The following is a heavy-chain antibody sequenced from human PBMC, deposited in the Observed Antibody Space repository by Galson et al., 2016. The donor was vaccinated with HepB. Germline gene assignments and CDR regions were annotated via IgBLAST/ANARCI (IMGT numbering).Heavy chain of an antibody. CDR1: GFTFKMYA. V-gene: IGHV3-23*01. Sequence: SLRLSCAGSGFTFKMYALTWVREAPGKGLEWVSSILGNGGRTYYADSVKGRFTISRDDSKNMMFLQMDNLRGDDTAIYYCVKERVGSISWLQYWGQGTVVTVSA. J-gene: IGHJ4*02. D-gene: IGHD1-26*01. CDR2: ILGNGGRT. CDR3: VKERVGSISWLQY.